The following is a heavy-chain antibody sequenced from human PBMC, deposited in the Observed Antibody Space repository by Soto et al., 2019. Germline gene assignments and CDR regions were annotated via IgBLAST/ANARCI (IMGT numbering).Heavy chain of an antibody. Sequence: QVQLQESGPGLVKPSQTLSLTCTVSGGSISSGDYYWSWIRQPPGKGLEWIGYIYYSGSTYYNPSLKSRVTISLDTSKDQCSLKLGSVAAAGTGVYYCAGSGLAAEGGMDVWGQGTTVTVSS. D-gene: IGHD6-13*01. CDR3: AGSGLAAEGGMDV. V-gene: IGHV4-30-4*01. CDR2: IYYSGST. J-gene: IGHJ6*02. CDR1: GGSISSGDYY.